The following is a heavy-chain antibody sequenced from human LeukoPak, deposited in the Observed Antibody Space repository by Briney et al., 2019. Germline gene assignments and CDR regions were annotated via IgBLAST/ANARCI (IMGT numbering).Heavy chain of an antibody. CDR1: GYTFTSYY. CDR3: ARSKNPGSGSSSRRGMDV. Sequence: ASVKGSCKASGYTFTSYYMHWVRQAPGQGLEWMGIINPSGGSTSYAQKFQGRVTMTRDTSTSTVYMELSSLRSEDTAVYYCARSKNPGSGSSSRRGMDVWGQGTTVTVSS. CDR2: INPSGGST. V-gene: IGHV1-46*01. D-gene: IGHD1-26*01. J-gene: IGHJ6*02.